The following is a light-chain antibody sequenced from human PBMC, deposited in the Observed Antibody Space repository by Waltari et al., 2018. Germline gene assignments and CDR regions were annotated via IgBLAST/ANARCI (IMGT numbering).Light chain of an antibody. Sequence: QSVLTQPPSASGTPGQPVTISCSGSSSNIGTNAVHWYQQLPGTAPRLLIFNNDQRLSGVPDRFSASKSGTSASLAISGLQSEDEADYYCAAWDDSLNGLFGGGTKLTVL. CDR3: AAWDDSLNGL. J-gene: IGLJ3*02. CDR1: SSNIGTNA. CDR2: NND. V-gene: IGLV1-44*01.